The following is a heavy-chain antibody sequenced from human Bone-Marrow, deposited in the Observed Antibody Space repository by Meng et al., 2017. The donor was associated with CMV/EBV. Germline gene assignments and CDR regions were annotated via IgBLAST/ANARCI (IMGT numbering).Heavy chain of an antibody. V-gene: IGHV3-74*01. CDR1: GFTFSSYW. J-gene: IGHJ5*02. CDR3: ARSIVVVPAARGFDP. D-gene: IGHD2-2*01. CDR2: INSDGSST. Sequence: GESLKISCAASGFTFSSYWMHWVRQAPGKGLVWVSRINSDGSSTSYADSVKGRFTISRDNAKNTLYLQMNSLRAEDTAVYYCARSIVVVPAARGFDPWGQATLVTVSS.